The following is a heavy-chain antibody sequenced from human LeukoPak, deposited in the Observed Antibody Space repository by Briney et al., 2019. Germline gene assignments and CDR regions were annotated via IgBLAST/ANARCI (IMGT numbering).Heavy chain of an antibody. D-gene: IGHD3-3*01. CDR2: IRDDGSNQ. Sequence: PGGSLRLSCAASGFTFSSYAMHWVRQAPGKGLEWVGVIRDDGSNQYYADSVKGQFTISRDNSKNTLYLQMNSLRAEDTAVYYCARVAPELRFLEWLLSKGSWYFDYWGQGTPVTVSS. J-gene: IGHJ4*02. CDR3: ARVAPELRFLEWLLSKGSWYFDY. CDR1: GFTFSSYA. V-gene: IGHV3-30*04.